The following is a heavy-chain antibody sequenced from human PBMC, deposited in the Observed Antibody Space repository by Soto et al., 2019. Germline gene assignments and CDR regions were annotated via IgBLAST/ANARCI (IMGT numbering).Heavy chain of an antibody. Sequence: SETLSLTCTVSGGSINSNYWSWIRQPPGKGLEWIGDIYYSGNTNYNPSLKSRVTISVDTSKNQFSLKLSSVTAADTAVYYCARESRTDYCNGGRCYRPSFDYLGQGTLVTVSS. J-gene: IGHJ4*02. CDR2: IYYSGNT. CDR1: GGSINSNY. D-gene: IGHD2-15*01. V-gene: IGHV4-59*01. CDR3: ARESRTDYCNGGRCYRPSFDY.